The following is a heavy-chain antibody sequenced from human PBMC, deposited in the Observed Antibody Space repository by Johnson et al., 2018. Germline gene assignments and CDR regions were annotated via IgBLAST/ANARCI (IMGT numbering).Heavy chain of an antibody. V-gene: IGHV5-51*03. J-gene: IGHJ3*02. Sequence: VQLVESGAEAKKPGESLKISCKGSGYNFNTYWIGWMRQMPGKGLEWMGVMFPDDSDMRYSPSFQGQVIISADKSLNTAYLQWNSLKASDTAIYYCARLESNPVIGDDAFNIWGQGTMVTVSS. CDR3: ARLESNPVIGDDAFNI. CDR1: GYNFNTYW. D-gene: IGHD1-1*01. CDR2: MFPDDSDM.